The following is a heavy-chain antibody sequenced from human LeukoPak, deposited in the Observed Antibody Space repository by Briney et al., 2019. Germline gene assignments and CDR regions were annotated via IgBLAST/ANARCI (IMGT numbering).Heavy chain of an antibody. J-gene: IGHJ4*02. CDR3: AKFPNLQDSTGYYYFEF. Sequence: GGSLRLSCAASRFTFSNYGMHWVRQPPGKGLEWVAFIRYDGSIKYHADSVKGRFTISRDNSKSTLYLHMNSLRAEDSAVYYCAKFPNLQDSTGYYYFEFWGQGTLVTVSS. V-gene: IGHV3-30*02. D-gene: IGHD3-22*01. CDR1: RFTFSNYG. CDR2: IRYDGSIK.